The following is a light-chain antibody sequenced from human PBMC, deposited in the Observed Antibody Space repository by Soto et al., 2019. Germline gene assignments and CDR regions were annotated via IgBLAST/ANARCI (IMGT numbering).Light chain of an antibody. CDR3: QQYDYVPS. J-gene: IGKJ4*01. CDR1: QHVGVY. CDR2: DTS. V-gene: IGKV1-33*01. Sequence: QLTQTPSSLSASIGDRVTIACQASQHVGVYLNWYQQQPGKPPRVLIYDTSHLETGVPPRFSGSGSGTDFTLTISSLQPEDIGTYYCQQYDYVPSFGGGTKV.